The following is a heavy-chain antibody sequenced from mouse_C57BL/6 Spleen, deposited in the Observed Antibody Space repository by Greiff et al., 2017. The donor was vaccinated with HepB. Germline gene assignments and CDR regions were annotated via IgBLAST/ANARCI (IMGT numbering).Heavy chain of an antibody. CDR2: IYPGDGDT. D-gene: IGHD1-1*01. CDR1: GYAFSSSW. J-gene: IGHJ2*01. Sequence: VHLVESGPELVKPGASVKISCKASGYAFSSSWMNWVKQRPGKGLEWIGRIYPGDGDTNYNGKFKGKATLTADKSSSTAYMQLSSLTSEDSAVYFCARSNYGSSYEGYWGQGTTLTVSS. CDR3: ARSNYGSSYEGY. V-gene: IGHV1-82*01.